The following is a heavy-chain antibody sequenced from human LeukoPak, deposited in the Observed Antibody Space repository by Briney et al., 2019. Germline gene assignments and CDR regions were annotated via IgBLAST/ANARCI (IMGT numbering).Heavy chain of an antibody. CDR1: GFTFNSYS. D-gene: IGHD3-10*01. CDR2: ISSSSSTI. Sequence: PGGSLRLSCAASGFTFNSYSMNWVRQAPGRGLEWVSYISSSSSTIYYADSVKGRFTISRDNAKNSLYLQMNSLRAEDTAVYYCARGVSGSYYPNYWGQGTLVTVSS. J-gene: IGHJ4*02. V-gene: IGHV3-48*01. CDR3: ARGVSGSYYPNY.